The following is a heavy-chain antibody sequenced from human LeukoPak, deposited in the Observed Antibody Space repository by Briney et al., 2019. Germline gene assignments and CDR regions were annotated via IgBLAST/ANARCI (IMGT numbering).Heavy chain of an antibody. V-gene: IGHV3-15*01. J-gene: IGHJ4*02. Sequence: GGSLRLSCAASGFTFSNAWMSWVRQAPGKGLEWVGRIKSKTEGGTTDYAAPVKGRFTISRDDSKNTLYLQMNSLKTEDTAVYYCTIGYCSGGSCYGYYFDYWGQGTLVTVSS. D-gene: IGHD2-15*01. CDR3: TIGYCSGGSCYGYYFDY. CDR1: GFTFSNAW. CDR2: IKSKTEGGTT.